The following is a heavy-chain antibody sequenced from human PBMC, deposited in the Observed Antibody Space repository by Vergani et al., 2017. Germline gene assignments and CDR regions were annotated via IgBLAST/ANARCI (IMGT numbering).Heavy chain of an antibody. V-gene: IGHV5-10-1*03. CDR1: GYSFTSYW. J-gene: IGHJ5*02. CDR3: ARVGWSYYDSSGYYYAPGGWFDP. CDR2: IDPSDSYT. D-gene: IGHD3-22*01. Sequence: EVQLVQSGAEVKKPGASLRTSCKGSGYSFTSYWISWVRQMPGKGLEWMGRIDPSDSYTNYSSSFQGHVTISAAKSISTAYLQWSSLKASDTAMYYCARVGWSYYDSSGYYYAPGGWFDPWGQGTLVTVSS.